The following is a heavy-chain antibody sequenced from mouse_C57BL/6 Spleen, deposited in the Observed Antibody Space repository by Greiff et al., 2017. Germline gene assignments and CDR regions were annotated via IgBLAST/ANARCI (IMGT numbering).Heavy chain of an antibody. V-gene: IGHV1-69*01. J-gene: IGHJ4*01. CDR2: IDPSDSYT. D-gene: IGHD2-1*01. CDR3: ARGGGNYVYAMDY. Sequence: QVQLQQSGAELVMPGASVKLSCKASGYTFTSYWMHWVKQRPGQGLEWIGEIDPSDSYTNYNQKFKGKSTLTVDKSSSTAYMQLSSLTSEDSAVYYCARGGGNYVYAMDYWGQGTSVTVSS. CDR1: GYTFTSYW.